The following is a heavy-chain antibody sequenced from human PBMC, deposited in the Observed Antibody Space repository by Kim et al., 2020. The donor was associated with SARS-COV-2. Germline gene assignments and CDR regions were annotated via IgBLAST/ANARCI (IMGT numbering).Heavy chain of an antibody. Sequence: SETLSLTCAVYGGSFGGYYWSWIRQPPGKGLEWIGEINHSGSTNYNPSLKSRVTISVDTSKNQFSLKLSSVTAADTAVYYCARGYYDSSEEHDAFDIWGQGTMVTVSS. CDR1: GGSFGGYY. CDR3: ARGYYDSSEEHDAFDI. J-gene: IGHJ3*02. CDR2: INHSGST. V-gene: IGHV4-34*01. D-gene: IGHD3-22*01.